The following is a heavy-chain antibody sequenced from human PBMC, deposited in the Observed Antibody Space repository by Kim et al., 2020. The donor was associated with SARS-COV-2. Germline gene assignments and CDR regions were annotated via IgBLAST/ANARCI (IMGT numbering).Heavy chain of an antibody. Sequence: RSNLDYADSVRGRFTLSRDNAKNSLFLQMNSLRDEDTAVYYCAREREFDAGGQGTLVTVSS. J-gene: IGHJ4*02. V-gene: IGHV3-48*02. D-gene: IGHD2-2*01. CDR3: AREREFDA. CDR2: RSNL.